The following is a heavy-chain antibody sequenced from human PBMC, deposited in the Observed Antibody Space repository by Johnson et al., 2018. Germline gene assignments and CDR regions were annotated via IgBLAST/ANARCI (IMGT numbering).Heavy chain of an antibody. CDR1: GFSFSSHA. Sequence: VQLVESGGGLVQPGGSLRLSCVASGFSFSSHAMTWVRQAPGKGLAWVSVVLPDGYSKYADSVKGGFTISRDNSKNTLYLQMNSLTAEDSAIYYGAKERVERRFGFDVWGQGTMVTVSS. D-gene: IGHD1-1*01. CDR3: AKERVERRFGFDV. V-gene: IGHV3-23*04. J-gene: IGHJ3*01. CDR2: VLPDGYS.